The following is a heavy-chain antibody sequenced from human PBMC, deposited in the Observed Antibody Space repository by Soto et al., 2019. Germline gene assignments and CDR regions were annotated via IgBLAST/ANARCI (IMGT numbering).Heavy chain of an antibody. V-gene: IGHV4-61*08. CDR2: IYYSGST. CDR1: GGSVSSGGYY. D-gene: IGHD6-19*01. CDR3: ARVAGNWFDP. Sequence: XTLSLACTVSGGSVSSGGYYWSWIRQPPGKGLEWIGYIYYSGSTNYNPSLKSRVTISVDTSKNQFSLKLSSVTAEDTAVYYCARVAGNWFDPWGQGTLATVS. J-gene: IGHJ5*02.